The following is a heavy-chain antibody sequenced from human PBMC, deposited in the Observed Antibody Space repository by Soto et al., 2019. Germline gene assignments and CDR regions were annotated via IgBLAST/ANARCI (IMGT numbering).Heavy chain of an antibody. J-gene: IGHJ1*01. CDR2: INWNSGSI. D-gene: IGHD6-13*01. V-gene: IGHV3-9*01. CDR3: VKDESINWYSGHFRH. CDR1: GFTFDDYA. Sequence: SLRLSCAAAGFTFDDYAMHWVRQVPGKGLEWVSGINWNSGSIGYGDSVKGRFAISRDNAKNSLHLQMNSLSAEDTAFYYCVKDESINWYSGHFRHWGQGTLVTVSS.